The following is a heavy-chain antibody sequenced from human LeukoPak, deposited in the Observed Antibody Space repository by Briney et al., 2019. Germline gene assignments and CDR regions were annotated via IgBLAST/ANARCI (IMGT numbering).Heavy chain of an antibody. J-gene: IGHJ4*02. D-gene: IGHD4-17*01. V-gene: IGHV3-21*01. CDR1: GFTFSSYS. CDR2: MSSRSNDI. Sequence: GGSLRLCCAASGFTFSSYSVNWVRQATGKGLEWVSSMSSRSNDIYYADSLKGRFTISRDVAQNSLYLQMNSLRAEDTGIYYCARGTGDYLFDYWGQGTLVTVSS. CDR3: ARGTGDYLFDY.